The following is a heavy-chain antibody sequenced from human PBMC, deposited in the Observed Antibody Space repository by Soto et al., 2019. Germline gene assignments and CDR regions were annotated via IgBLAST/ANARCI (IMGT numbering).Heavy chain of an antibody. CDR3: ARAEGSSPDCLTAYHSHGLDD. Sequence: GGPRNTSTLSPVAPCIDINRHWVRRAPGKGLEGVSYINTAGTTKYYAESVKSRFTISRDNARNSLFLQMNSLRAEDTAVYYCARAEGSSPDCLTAYHSHGLDDWGQGSTVTVSS. D-gene: IGHD3-9*01. CDR2: INTAGTTK. J-gene: IGHJ6*02. CDR1: VAPCIDIN. V-gene: IGHV3-48*03.